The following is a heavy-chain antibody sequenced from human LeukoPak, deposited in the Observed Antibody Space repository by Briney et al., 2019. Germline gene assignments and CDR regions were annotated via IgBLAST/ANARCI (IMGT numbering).Heavy chain of an antibody. CDR1: GFTFSSYA. Sequence: GGSLRLPCAASGFTFSSYAMSWVRQAPGKGLEWVSSISSSSSYIYYADSVKGRFTISRDNAKNSLYLQMNSLRAEDTAVYYCARVGPRLDFWSGYHFDYWGQGTLVTVSS. CDR2: ISSSSSYI. CDR3: ARVGPRLDFWSGYHFDY. V-gene: IGHV3-21*01. D-gene: IGHD3-3*01. J-gene: IGHJ4*02.